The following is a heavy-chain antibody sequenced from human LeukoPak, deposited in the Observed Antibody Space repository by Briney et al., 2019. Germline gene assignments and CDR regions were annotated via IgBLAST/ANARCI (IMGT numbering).Heavy chain of an antibody. CDR2: INRDGSST. CDR1: GVIFSNYW. CDR3: AKGDTTWELPHDY. D-gene: IGHD1-26*01. J-gene: IGHJ4*02. V-gene: IGHV3-74*01. Sequence: GGSLRLSCAASGVIFSNYWMHWVRQTPGKGLVWVSRINRDGSSTSYADSVKGRFTISRDNAKNTLYLQMNSLRVEDTAVYYCAKGDTTWELPHDYWGQGTLVTVSS.